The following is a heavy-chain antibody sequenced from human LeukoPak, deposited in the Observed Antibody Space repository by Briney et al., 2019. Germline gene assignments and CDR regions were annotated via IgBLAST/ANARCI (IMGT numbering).Heavy chain of an antibody. V-gene: IGHV3-15*01. J-gene: IGHJ4*02. D-gene: IGHD3-10*01. CDR2: IKSKTDGGTT. Sequence: GGSLRLSCAASGFTFSNAWMSWVRQAPGKGLEWVGRIKSKTDGGTTDYAAPVKGRFTISRDDSKNTLYLQMNSLRAEDTAVYYCAKEEEPYYYGSVYFDYWGQGTLVTVSS. CDR3: AKEEEPYYYGSVYFDY. CDR1: GFTFSNAW.